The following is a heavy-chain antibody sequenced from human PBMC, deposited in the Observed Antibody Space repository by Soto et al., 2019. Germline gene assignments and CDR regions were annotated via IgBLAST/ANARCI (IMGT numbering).Heavy chain of an antibody. D-gene: IGHD1-26*01. CDR1: GFTFSSYW. CDR3: VRDPNIVGATHGGYYYYYGMDV. CDR2: IKQDGSEK. J-gene: IGHJ6*02. V-gene: IGHV3-7*01. Sequence: PGGSLRLSCAASGFTFSSYWMSWVRQAPGKGLEWVANIKQDGSEKYYVDSVKGRFTISRDNAKNSLYLQMNSLRAENTAVYYCVRDPNIVGATHGGYYYYYGMDVWGQGTTVTVSS.